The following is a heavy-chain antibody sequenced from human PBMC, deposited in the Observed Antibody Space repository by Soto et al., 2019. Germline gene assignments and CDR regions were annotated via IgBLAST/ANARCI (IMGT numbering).Heavy chain of an antibody. CDR1: GYTFTSYG. D-gene: IGHD3-10*01. J-gene: IGHJ4*03. V-gene: IGHV1-18*04. CDR3: ARDPGLGSSYPPLDY. CDR2: ISPYNGKT. Sequence: QVQLVQSGAAVKKPGASVRVSCKASGYTFTSYGLSWVRQAPGQGLEWMGWISPYNGKTDDSPKFQGRVTMTTDIFMSTAYMELSSLTSEDSAIYYCARDPGLGSSYPPLDYWGQGSLVTVSS.